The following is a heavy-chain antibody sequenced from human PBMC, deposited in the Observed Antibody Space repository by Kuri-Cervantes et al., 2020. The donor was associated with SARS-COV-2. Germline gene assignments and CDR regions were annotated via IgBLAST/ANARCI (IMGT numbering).Heavy chain of an antibody. J-gene: IGHJ5*02. Sequence: LRLSCTVSGGSISSGGYYWSWIRQPPGKGLEWIGYIYHSGSTYYNPSLKSRVTISVDRSKNQFSLKLSSATAADTAVYYCARARIAAAGYNWFDPWGQGTLVTVSS. CDR3: ARARIAAAGYNWFDP. V-gene: IGHV4-30-2*01. CDR1: GGSISSGGYY. D-gene: IGHD6-13*01. CDR2: IYHSGST.